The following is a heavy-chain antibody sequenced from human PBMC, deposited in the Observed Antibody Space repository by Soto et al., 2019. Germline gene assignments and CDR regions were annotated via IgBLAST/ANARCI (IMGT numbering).Heavy chain of an antibody. V-gene: IGHV3-30*18. D-gene: IGHD3-10*01. CDR3: AKVVSTMVRGAAFDY. CDR1: GFTFSSYG. CDR2: ISYDGSNK. Sequence: PGGSLRLSCAASGFTFSSYGMHWVRQAPGKGLEWVAVISYDGSNKYYADSVKGRFTISRDNSKNTLYLQMNSLRAEDTAVYYCAKVVSTMVRGAAFDYWGQGTLVTVPQ. J-gene: IGHJ4*02.